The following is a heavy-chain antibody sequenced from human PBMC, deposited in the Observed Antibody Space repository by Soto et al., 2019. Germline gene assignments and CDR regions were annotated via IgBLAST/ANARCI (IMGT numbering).Heavy chain of an antibody. V-gene: IGHV3-7*01. CDR3: ARAHPDIVATIDDYYYYMDV. CDR1: GFTFSRYW. Sequence: GGSLRLSCAASGFTFSRYWMSWVRQAPGKGLEWVANIKEDGSAKYYVDSVKGRFTISRDNAKNSLNLQMNSLRAEDTAVYYCARAHPDIVATIDDYYYYMDVWGKGSTVTVSS. D-gene: IGHD5-12*01. J-gene: IGHJ6*03. CDR2: IKEDGSAK.